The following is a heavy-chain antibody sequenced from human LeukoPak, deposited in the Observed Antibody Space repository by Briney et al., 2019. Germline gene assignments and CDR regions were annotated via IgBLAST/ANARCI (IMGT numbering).Heavy chain of an antibody. J-gene: IGHJ4*02. CDR3: AVAYCGGDCSGAGGY. CDR2: MNPNSGGT. Sequence: GASVKVSCKASEYTFTGYQMHWVRQAPGQGLEWMGRMNPNSGGTDYAQKFQGRVTMTRDTSISTAYMELSRLTSEDTAVYYCAVAYCGGDCSGAGGYWGQGTLVTVSS. D-gene: IGHD2-21*02. V-gene: IGHV1-2*06. CDR1: EYTFTGYQ.